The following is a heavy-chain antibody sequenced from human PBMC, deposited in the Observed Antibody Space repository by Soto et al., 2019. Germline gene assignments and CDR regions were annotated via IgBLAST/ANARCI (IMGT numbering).Heavy chain of an antibody. Sequence: QVQLQESGPGLVKPSQTLSLTCTVSGGAISSGGYYWSWIRQHPGKCLEWIGYIYYSGSTYYNPYLKSRVTRSVDTSKNQCSLKLSSVTAADTAVYDCARVVYGEAEYFQHWGQGTLVTVSS. CDR1: GGAISSGGYY. V-gene: IGHV4-31*03. CDR2: IYYSGST. D-gene: IGHD4-17*01. J-gene: IGHJ1*01. CDR3: ARVVYGEAEYFQH.